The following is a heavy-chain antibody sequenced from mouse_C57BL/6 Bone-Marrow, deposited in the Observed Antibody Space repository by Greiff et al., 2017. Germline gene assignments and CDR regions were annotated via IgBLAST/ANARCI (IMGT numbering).Heavy chain of an antibody. CDR3: APYYGSSYWYFDV. J-gene: IGHJ1*03. CDR1: GYTFTSYW. CDR2: IDPSDSYT. V-gene: IGHV1-69*01. D-gene: IGHD1-1*01. Sequence: QVQLQQPGAELVMPGASVKLSCKASGYTFTSYWMHWVKQRPGQGLEWIGEIDPSDSYTNYNQKFKGQSTLTVDKSSSTAYMQLSSLTSEDSAVYYCAPYYGSSYWYFDVWGTGTTVTVSS.